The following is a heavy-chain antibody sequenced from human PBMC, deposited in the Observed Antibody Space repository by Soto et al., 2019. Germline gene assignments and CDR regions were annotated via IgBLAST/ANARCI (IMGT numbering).Heavy chain of an antibody. CDR2: ISAYNGNT. V-gene: IGHV1-18*01. CDR1: GYTFTSYG. J-gene: IGHJ5*02. CDR3: ARDIDCTNGVCYSYWFDP. D-gene: IGHD2-8*01. Sequence: ASVKVSCKASGYTFTSYGISWVRQAPGQGLEWMGWISAYNGNTNYAQKLQGRVTMTTDTSTSTAYMELRSLRSDDTAVYYCARDIDCTNGVCYSYWFDPWGQGTLVTVSS.